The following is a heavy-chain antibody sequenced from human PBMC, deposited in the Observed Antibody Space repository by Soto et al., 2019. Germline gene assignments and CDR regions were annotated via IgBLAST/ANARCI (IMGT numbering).Heavy chain of an antibody. CDR1: GYSFTSYW. V-gene: IGHV5-51*01. J-gene: IGHJ4*01. CDR3: ARGGWCSSWYYPFDY. Sequence: GESLKISCKGSGYSFTSYWIGWVRQMPGKGLEWMGIIYPGDSDTRYSPSFQGQVTISADKSISTAYLQWSSLKASDTAMYYCARGGWCSSWYYPFDYWGQGTLVTVSS. CDR2: IYPGDSDT. D-gene: IGHD6-13*01.